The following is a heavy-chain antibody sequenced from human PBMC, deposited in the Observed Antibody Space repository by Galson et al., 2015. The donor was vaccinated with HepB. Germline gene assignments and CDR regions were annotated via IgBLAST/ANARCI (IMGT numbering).Heavy chain of an antibody. CDR2: LIYDGSYK. V-gene: IGHV3-30*18. J-gene: IGHJ4*02. Sequence: SLRLSCAASGFTFSNYGMHWVRRAPGKGLEWVAFLIYDGSYKFYADSVKGRFTISRDNSKNSLYLQMNNLRSDDTAIYYCAKDTNGYSVDYWGQGTLVTVSS. CDR3: AKDTNGYSVDY. D-gene: IGHD3-22*01. CDR1: GFTFSNYG.